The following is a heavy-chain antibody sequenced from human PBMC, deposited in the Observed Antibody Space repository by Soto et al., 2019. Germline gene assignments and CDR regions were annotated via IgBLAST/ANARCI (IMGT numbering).Heavy chain of an antibody. J-gene: IGHJ3*02. Sequence: QVQLVQSGAEVKKPGSSVKVSCKASGGTFSSYAISWVRQAPGQGLEWMGGIIPIFGTANYAQKFQGRVTITADECTSTAYMELSSLRSEDTAVYYFASERSGSYFAAFDIWGQGTMVTVSS. CDR2: IIPIFGTA. CDR1: GGTFSSYA. CDR3: ASERSGSYFAAFDI. D-gene: IGHD1-26*01. V-gene: IGHV1-69*01.